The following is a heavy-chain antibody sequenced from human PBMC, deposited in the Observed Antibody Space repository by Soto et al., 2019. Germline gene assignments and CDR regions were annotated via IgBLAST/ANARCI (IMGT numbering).Heavy chain of an antibody. Sequence: QVQLVQSGAEVKKPGASVKVSCKASGYTFTSYDINWVRQATGQGREWMGWMNPNSGNTGYAQKYQGRVTMTRNTSISTAYMELSSLRSEDTAVYYCARSRAMVRGVIGSNYYFVYWGQGTLVTVSS. J-gene: IGHJ4*02. CDR1: GYTFTSYD. V-gene: IGHV1-8*01. D-gene: IGHD3-10*01. CDR3: ARSRAMVRGVIGSNYYFVY. CDR2: MNPNSGNT.